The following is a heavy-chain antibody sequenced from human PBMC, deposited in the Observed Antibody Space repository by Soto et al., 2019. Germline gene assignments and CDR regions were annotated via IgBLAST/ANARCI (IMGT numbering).Heavy chain of an antibody. CDR1: GGSIHDYY. V-gene: IGHV4-59*01. CDR2: ISYIGST. Sequence: QVQLHESGPGLVKPSQILSLTCTVSGGSIHDYYLVWIRQPPVKGLEWIGSISYIGSTDYNPSLKSRVPLSLATSKNQFSLNLSSIPAADTAVYYCARVNRGAFDHWGQGALVTVSS. CDR3: ARVNRGAFDH. J-gene: IGHJ4*02.